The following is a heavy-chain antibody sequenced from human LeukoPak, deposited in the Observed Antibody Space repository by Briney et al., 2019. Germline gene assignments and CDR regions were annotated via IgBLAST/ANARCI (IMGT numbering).Heavy chain of an antibody. V-gene: IGHV3-23*01. CDR3: AITQDYYGSGSYPRL. D-gene: IGHD3-10*01. CDR1: GFTFSSYA. J-gene: IGHJ4*02. Sequence: PGGSLRLSCAASGFTFSSYAMSWVRQAPGKGLEWVSAIGGSGGSTYYADSVKGRFTISRDNSKNTLYLQMNSLRAEDTAVYYCAITQDYYGSGSYPRLWGQGTLVTVSS. CDR2: IGGSGGST.